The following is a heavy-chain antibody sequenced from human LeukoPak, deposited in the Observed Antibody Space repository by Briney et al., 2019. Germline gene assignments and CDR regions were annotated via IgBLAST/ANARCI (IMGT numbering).Heavy chain of an antibody. CDR3: AKALGYCTNGVCTDKFDY. CDR1: GFTFSSYA. CDR2: ISGSGGST. Sequence: GGSLRLSCAASGFTFSSYAMSWVRQAPGKGLEWVSAISGSGGSTYYADSVKSRFTISRDNSKNTLYLQMNSLRAEDTAVYYCAKALGYCTNGVCTDKFDYWGQGTLVTVSS. J-gene: IGHJ4*02. V-gene: IGHV3-23*01. D-gene: IGHD2-8*01.